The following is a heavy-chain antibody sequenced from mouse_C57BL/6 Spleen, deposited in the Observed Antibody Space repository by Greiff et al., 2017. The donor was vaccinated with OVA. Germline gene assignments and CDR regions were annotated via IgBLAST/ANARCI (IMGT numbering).Heavy chain of an antibody. CDR3: TRIYYYGSSYVSYFDV. Sequence: VHLVESGAELVRPGASVTLSCKASGYTFTDYEMHWVKQTPVHGLEWIGAIDPETGGTAYNQKFKGKAILTADKSSSTAYMELRSLTSEDSAVYYCTRIYYYGSSYVSYFDVWGTGTTVTVSS. CDR1: GYTFTDYE. CDR2: IDPETGGT. V-gene: IGHV1-15*01. D-gene: IGHD1-1*01. J-gene: IGHJ1*03.